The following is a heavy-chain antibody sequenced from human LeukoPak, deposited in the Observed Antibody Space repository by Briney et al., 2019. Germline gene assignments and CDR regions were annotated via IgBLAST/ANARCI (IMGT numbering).Heavy chain of an antibody. CDR1: GFTFSSYS. J-gene: IGHJ4*02. Sequence: GGSLRLSCAASGFTFSSYSMNWVRQAPGKGLEWVSSISSSSSYIYYADSVKGRFTISRDNAKNSLYLQMNGLRAEDTAVYYCARVNYDSSGYRYFDYWGQGTLVTVSS. CDR3: ARVNYDSSGYRYFDY. D-gene: IGHD3-22*01. V-gene: IGHV3-21*01. CDR2: ISSSSSYI.